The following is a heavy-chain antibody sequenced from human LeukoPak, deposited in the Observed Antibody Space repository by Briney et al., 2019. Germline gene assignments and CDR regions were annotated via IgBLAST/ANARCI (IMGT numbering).Heavy chain of an antibody. CDR1: GFTFSSYW. V-gene: IGHV3-7*01. J-gene: IGHJ4*02. CDR2: IKEDGSEK. D-gene: IGHD1-7*01. CDR3: ARWNWFPDY. Sequence: PGGSLRLSCAASGFTFSSYWMSWVRQVPGKGLEWVANIKEDGSEKYYADSVKGRFTISRDNAKNSLHLQMNSLRAEDTAVYYCARWNWFPDYWGQGTLVTVSS.